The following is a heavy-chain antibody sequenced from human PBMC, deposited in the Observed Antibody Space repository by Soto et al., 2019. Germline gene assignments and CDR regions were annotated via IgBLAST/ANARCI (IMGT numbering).Heavy chain of an antibody. CDR2: IDPSDSYT. D-gene: IGHD3-3*01. CDR1: GYSFTSYW. V-gene: IGHV5-10-1*01. Sequence: PGESLKISCKGSGYSFTSYWISWVRQMPGKGLEWMGRIDPSDSYTNYSPSFQGHVTISADKSISTAYLQWSSLKASDTAMYYCARLSTSWVFGVVFRPMNWFDPWGQGTLVTVPS. CDR3: ARLSTSWVFGVVFRPMNWFDP. J-gene: IGHJ5*02.